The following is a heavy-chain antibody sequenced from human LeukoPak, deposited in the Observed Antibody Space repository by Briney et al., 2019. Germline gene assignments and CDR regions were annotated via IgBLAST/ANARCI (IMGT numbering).Heavy chain of an antibody. J-gene: IGHJ5*02. CDR3: AAVIAAAGNWFDP. Sequence: GASVKVSCKVSGYTLTELSMHWVRQAPGKGLEWMGGFNPEDGETIYAQKFQGRVTMTEDTSTDTAYMELSSLRSEDTAVYYCAAVIAAAGNWFDPWGQGTLVTVSS. CDR2: FNPEDGET. D-gene: IGHD6-13*01. CDR1: GYTLTELS. V-gene: IGHV1-24*01.